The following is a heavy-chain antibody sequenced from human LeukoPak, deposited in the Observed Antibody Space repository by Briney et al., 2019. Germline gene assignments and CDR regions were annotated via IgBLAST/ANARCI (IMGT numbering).Heavy chain of an antibody. J-gene: IGHJ4*02. Sequence: GGSLRLSCAASGFTFSSYSMNWVRQAPGKGLEWVSSISSSSSYIYYADSVKGRFAISRDNAKNSLSLQMNSLRAEDTAVYFCARGAYCPRIGFCGGDLDSWGQGTLVTVSS. CDR3: ARGAYCPRIGFCGGDLDS. CDR2: ISSSSSYI. V-gene: IGHV3-21*01. CDR1: GFTFSSYS. D-gene: IGHD2-21*02.